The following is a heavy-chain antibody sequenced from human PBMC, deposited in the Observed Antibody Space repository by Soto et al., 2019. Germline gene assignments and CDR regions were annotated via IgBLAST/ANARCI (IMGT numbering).Heavy chain of an antibody. Sequence: GESLKISCKASGYTFTTFWISWVRQLPGKGLEWMGRIDPGDSYTIYSPSFQGHVTISVDKSISTACLQWGSLTASDTAIYYCARIYCTTSTCDSWFDPWGQGTLVTVSS. V-gene: IGHV5-10-1*01. CDR2: IDPGDSYT. CDR1: GYTFTTFW. D-gene: IGHD2-8*01. CDR3: ARIYCTTSTCDSWFDP. J-gene: IGHJ5*02.